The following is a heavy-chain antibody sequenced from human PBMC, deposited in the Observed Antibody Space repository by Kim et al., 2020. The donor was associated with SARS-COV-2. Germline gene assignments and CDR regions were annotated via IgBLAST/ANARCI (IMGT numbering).Heavy chain of an antibody. J-gene: IGHJ6*02. CDR2: ISAYNGNT. Sequence: ASVKVSCKASGYTFTSYGISWVRQAPGQGLEWMGWISAYNGNTNYAQKLQGRVTMTTDTSTSTAYMELRSLRSDDTAVYYCARDRQVPAARWGMDVWGQGTTVTVSS. V-gene: IGHV1-18*01. CDR1: GYTFTSYG. D-gene: IGHD2-2*01. CDR3: ARDRQVPAARWGMDV.